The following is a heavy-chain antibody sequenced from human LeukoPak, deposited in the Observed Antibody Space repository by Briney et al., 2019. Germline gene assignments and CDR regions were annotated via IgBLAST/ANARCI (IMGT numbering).Heavy chain of an antibody. Sequence: GGSLRLSCAASRFTFSDYYMSWIRQAPGKGLEWVSYISSSGSTIYYADSVKGRFTISRDNAKNSLYLQMNSLRAEDTAVYYCARAYVWGSYRYLYYFDYWGQGTLVTVSS. D-gene: IGHD3-16*02. V-gene: IGHV3-11*04. CDR2: ISSSGSTI. J-gene: IGHJ4*02. CDR3: ARAYVWGSYRYLYYFDY. CDR1: RFTFSDYY.